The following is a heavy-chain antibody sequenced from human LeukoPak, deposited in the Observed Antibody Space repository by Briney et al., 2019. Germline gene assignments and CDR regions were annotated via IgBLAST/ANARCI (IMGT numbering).Heavy chain of an antibody. CDR2: IGVAANT. CDR1: GFTFSSYD. D-gene: IGHD1-26*01. Sequence: GGSLRLSCAASGFTFSSYDMHWVRQATGKGLEWVSAIGVAANTFYSGSVKGRFTISRENAKISLYLLMGSLRAEDTAVYYCARQNTPHGNFDYWGQGTLVTVSS. V-gene: IGHV3-13*01. CDR3: ARQNTPHGNFDY. J-gene: IGHJ4*02.